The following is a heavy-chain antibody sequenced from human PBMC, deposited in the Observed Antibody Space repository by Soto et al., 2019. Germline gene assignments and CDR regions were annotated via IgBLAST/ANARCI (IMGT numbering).Heavy chain of an antibody. J-gene: IGHJ4*02. CDR3: ARGKYDYVWGSYRPDPYYFDY. Sequence: QVQLQESGPGLVKPSGTLSLTCAVSGASISSSNWWSWVRQPPGKGLEWIGEIYHSGSTNYNPSLKSRVTISVDKSKNQFSLKLSSVTAADTAVYYCARGKYDYVWGSYRPDPYYFDYWGQGTLVTVSS. CDR1: GASISSSNW. CDR2: IYHSGST. D-gene: IGHD3-16*02. V-gene: IGHV4-4*02.